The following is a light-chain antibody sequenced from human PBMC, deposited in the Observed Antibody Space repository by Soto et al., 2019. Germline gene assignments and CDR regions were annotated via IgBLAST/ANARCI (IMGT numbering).Light chain of an antibody. Sequence: QSVLTQPASVSGSRGQSITISCTGTSSDVGANNFVSWYQQHPGNLPKPMIFDVSRRPSGVSDRFSGSKSGNTASLTISGLQAEDEGDYYCSSYTSSSTHLFGSGTKLTVL. CDR3: SSYTSSSTHL. V-gene: IGLV2-14*03. CDR1: SSDVGANNF. CDR2: DVS. J-gene: IGLJ1*01.